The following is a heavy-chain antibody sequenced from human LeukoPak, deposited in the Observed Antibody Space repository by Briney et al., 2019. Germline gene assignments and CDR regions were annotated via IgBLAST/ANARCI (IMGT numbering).Heavy chain of an antibody. Sequence: ASVKVSCKASGYTFTSYGISWVRQAPGQGLEWMGWISAYNGNTNYAQKLQGRVTMTTDTSTSTAYMELRSLRSDDTAVYYCARWVRYYDSSGYRGYNDYWGQGTLVTVSS. V-gene: IGHV1-18*01. CDR1: GYTFTSYG. D-gene: IGHD3-22*01. CDR3: ARWVRYYDSSGYRGYNDY. CDR2: ISAYNGNT. J-gene: IGHJ4*02.